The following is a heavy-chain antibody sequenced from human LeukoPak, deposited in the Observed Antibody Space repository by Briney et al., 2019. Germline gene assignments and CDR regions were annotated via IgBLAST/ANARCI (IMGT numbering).Heavy chain of an antibody. CDR1: GGSISSSYYY. D-gene: IGHD3-22*01. CDR2: IYYSGST. Sequence: PSETLSLTCTVSGGSISSSYYYWGWIRQPPGKGLEWIGSIYYSGSTFYNPSLKSRVTISVDTSKNQFPLKLSSVTAADTAVYYCARDPYDSSGYYDYWGQGTLVTVSS. J-gene: IGHJ4*02. CDR3: ARDPYDSSGYYDY. V-gene: IGHV4-39*06.